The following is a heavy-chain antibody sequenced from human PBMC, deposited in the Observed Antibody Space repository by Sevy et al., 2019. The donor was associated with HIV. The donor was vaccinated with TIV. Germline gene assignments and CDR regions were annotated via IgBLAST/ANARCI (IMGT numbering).Heavy chain of an antibody. Sequence: ASVKVSCKTSGYRFMSYGISWVRQAPGQGLEWMGWISTFNGDTNAAPKLQGRVTMTTDTSTSTGYMELGSLRSDDTAVYYCARAPSGSQGPGQYFHYWGQGTLVTVSS. V-gene: IGHV1-18*01. CDR3: ARAPSGSQGPGQYFHY. CDR1: GYRFMSYG. CDR2: ISTFNGDT. J-gene: IGHJ1*01. D-gene: IGHD1-26*01.